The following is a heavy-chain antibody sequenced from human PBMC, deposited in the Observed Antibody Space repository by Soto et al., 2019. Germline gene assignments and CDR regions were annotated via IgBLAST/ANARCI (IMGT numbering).Heavy chain of an antibody. CDR2: TFYRGVT. CDR3: ARFDFGYFFMDA. D-gene: IGHD4-17*01. CDR1: AESFSSFP. J-gene: IGHJ6*02. V-gene: IGHV4-59*01. Sequence: PSETLSLTCTVSAESFSSFPWSWVRQPPGKGLEWIGYTFYRGVTYYNPSLSSRATISIDTSKNQFSLSLSSVTAADSAVYFCARFDFGYFFMDARGQGPTVT.